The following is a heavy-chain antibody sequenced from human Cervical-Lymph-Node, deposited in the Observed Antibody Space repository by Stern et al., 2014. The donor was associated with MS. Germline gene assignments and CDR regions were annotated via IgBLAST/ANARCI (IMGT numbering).Heavy chain of an antibody. D-gene: IGHD1-26*01. V-gene: IGHV4-31*03. CDR2: ISYSGNT. Sequence: VQLLESGPGLVKPSQTLSLTCTVSGGSISSDDNYWNWIRQLPGKGLEWIGYISYSGNTYNTPSLKSRVTISADTSKNQFSLKLSSVTAADTAVYYCARDGPQVGAGSFDIWGRGTMVTVSS. CDR3: ARDGPQVGAGSFDI. J-gene: IGHJ3*02. CDR1: GGSISSDDNY.